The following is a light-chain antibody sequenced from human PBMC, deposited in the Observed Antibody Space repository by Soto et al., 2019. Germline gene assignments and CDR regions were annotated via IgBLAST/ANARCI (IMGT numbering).Light chain of an antibody. CDR2: AAS. CDR3: QQAYSFPIT. V-gene: IGKV1D-12*01. J-gene: IGKJ5*01. Sequence: DIHVTQSPSSVSASVGDRVTITCRASQDIAAYLAWYQHKPGRAPELLIHAASSWQSGVPSRFSGSGSGTDFTLTINSLQPEDFATYYCQQAYSFPITFGQGTRLEIK. CDR1: QDIAAY.